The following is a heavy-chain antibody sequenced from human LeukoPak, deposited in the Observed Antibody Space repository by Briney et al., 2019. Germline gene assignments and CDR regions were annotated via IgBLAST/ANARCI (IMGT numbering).Heavy chain of an antibody. D-gene: IGHD5-12*01. CDR3: TTAGYSGYDWNY. CDR2: IKSKTHGGTT. CDR1: GSTFTNAW. J-gene: IGHJ4*02. V-gene: IGHV3-15*01. Sequence: PGGSLRLSCAASGSTFTNAWMTWVRQAPGKGLEWVGRIKSKTHGGTTDYAAPVKGRLTISRDDSKNTLYLQMNSLKTEDTAIYYCTTAGYSGYDWNYWGQGALVTVSS.